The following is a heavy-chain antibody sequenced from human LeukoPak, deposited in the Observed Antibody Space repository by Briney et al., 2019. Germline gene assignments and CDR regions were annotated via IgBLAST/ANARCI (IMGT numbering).Heavy chain of an antibody. Sequence: GSLRLSCAASGFTFSSYAMSWVRQAPGKGLEWVSAISGSGGSTYYADSVKGRFTISRDNSKNTLYLQMNSLRAEDTAVYYCARAAAAAGATDYWGQGTLVTVSS. CDR3: ARAAAAAGATDY. D-gene: IGHD6-13*01. CDR1: GFTFSSYA. J-gene: IGHJ4*02. CDR2: ISGSGGST. V-gene: IGHV3-23*01.